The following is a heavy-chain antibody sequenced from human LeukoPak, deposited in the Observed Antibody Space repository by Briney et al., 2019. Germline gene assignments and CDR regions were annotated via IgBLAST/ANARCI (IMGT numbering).Heavy chain of an antibody. J-gene: IGHJ3*02. CDR3: ARGYSRAAFDI. Sequence: GGSLRLSCAASGFTFSSYSMNWVRQAPGKGLEWVSFISSGSSTIYYADSVKGRFTISRDNAKNSLYLQMNSLRAEDTALYYCARGYSRAAFDIWGQGTVVAVSS. V-gene: IGHV3-48*01. D-gene: IGHD2-15*01. CDR1: GFTFSSYS. CDR2: ISSGSSTI.